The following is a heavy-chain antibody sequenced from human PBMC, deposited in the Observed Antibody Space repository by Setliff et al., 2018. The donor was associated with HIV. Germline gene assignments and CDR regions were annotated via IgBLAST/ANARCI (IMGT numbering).Heavy chain of an antibody. J-gene: IGHJ6*02. CDR1: GYTFSDYD. D-gene: IGHD6-13*01. CDR3: AIAGGSSWYGNYYYAMDV. V-gene: IGHV1-18*01. CDR2: ISGYSGHT. Sequence: VKVSCKASGYTFSDYDVAWVRQAPGQGLEWMGWISGYSGHTSYAQKIQGRVTMTTDTSTSTAYMELSSLRSEDTAVYYCAIAGGSSWYGNYYYAMDVWGQGTTVTVSS.